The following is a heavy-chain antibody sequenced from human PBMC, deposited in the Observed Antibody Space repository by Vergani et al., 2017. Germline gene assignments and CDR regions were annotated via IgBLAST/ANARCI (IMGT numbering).Heavy chain of an antibody. CDR1: GGSISSGGYY. Sequence: QVQLQESGPGLVKPSQTLSLTCTVSGGSISSGGYYWSWIRQHPGKGLEWIGYIHYSGITYYNQSLKSRVTIPVDTSKNQFSLKLSSVTAADTAVYYSARAVEDRLGISSNWFDPWGQGTLVTVSS. D-gene: IGHD3-16*01. CDR2: IHYSGIT. V-gene: IGHV4-31*03. J-gene: IGHJ5*02. CDR3: ARAVEDRLGISSNWFDP.